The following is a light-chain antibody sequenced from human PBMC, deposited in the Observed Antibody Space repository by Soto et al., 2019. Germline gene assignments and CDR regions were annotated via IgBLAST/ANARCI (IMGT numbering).Light chain of an antibody. J-gene: IGKJ4*01. CDR1: QGISSY. Sequence: DIQLTQSPSFLPASVGDRVTITCRASQGISSYLAWYQQKPGKAPKLLIYAASTLQRGVPSRFSGSGSGTEFTLTISSLQPEDFATYYCQQLNSYPPFTFGGGTKVEIK. CDR2: AAS. V-gene: IGKV1-9*01. CDR3: QQLNSYPPFT.